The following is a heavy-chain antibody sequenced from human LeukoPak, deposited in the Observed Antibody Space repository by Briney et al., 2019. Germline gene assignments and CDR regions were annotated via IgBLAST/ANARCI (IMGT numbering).Heavy chain of an antibody. J-gene: IGHJ4*02. D-gene: IGHD6-19*01. CDR3: AGGDRNGWYFDH. V-gene: IGHV3-20*04. CDR2: INWNGDST. Sequence: GGSLRLSCAASGVIFDDHGMSCGCDVPGKGLECGSDINWNGDSTGYGDSVRGRFTISREDAKNSLYLPMNRLRGEQTLLYSCAGGDRNGWYFDHWPRGIVVRV. CDR1: GVIFDDHG.